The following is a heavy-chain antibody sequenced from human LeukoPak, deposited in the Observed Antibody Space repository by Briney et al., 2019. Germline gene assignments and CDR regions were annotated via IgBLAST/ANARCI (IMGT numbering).Heavy chain of an antibody. CDR1: GFTFSRYA. Sequence: PGGSLRLSCAASGFTFSRYAMSWVRQAPGKGLEWVSLISETGGSTYYADSVKGRFTISRDNSKNTLYLQMNSLRAEDTAVYYCARDFHRVGANYYYYGMDVWGQGTTVTVSS. D-gene: IGHD1-26*01. V-gene: IGHV3-23*01. CDR2: ISETGGST. J-gene: IGHJ6*02. CDR3: ARDFHRVGANYYYYGMDV.